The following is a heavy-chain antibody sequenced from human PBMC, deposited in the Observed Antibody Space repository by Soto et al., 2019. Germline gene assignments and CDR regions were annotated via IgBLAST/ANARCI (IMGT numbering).Heavy chain of an antibody. CDR1: GFTFSSYW. CDR2: INSDGSTT. D-gene: IGHD6-13*01. V-gene: IGHV3-74*01. CDR3: ARDQSSIWYSASYGMDV. J-gene: IGHJ6*02. Sequence: EVLLVESGGGLVQPGGSLRLSCAASGFTFSSYWMHWVRQAPAKGLVWVSRINSDGSTTSYADSVKGRFTISRDNAKNTLYLQMNSLRDEDTAVYYCARDQSSIWYSASYGMDVWGQGTTVTVSS.